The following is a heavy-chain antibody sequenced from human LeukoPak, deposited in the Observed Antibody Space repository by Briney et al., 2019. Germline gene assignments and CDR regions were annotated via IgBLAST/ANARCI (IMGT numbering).Heavy chain of an antibody. CDR1: GFTFSSYG. Sequence: GRSLRLSCAASGFTFSSYGMHWVRQAPGKGLEWVAVISYDGSNKYYADSVKGRFTISRDNSKSTLYLQMNSLRDEDTAVYYCARADIVAVVAAAALDYWGQGTLVTVSS. V-gene: IGHV3-30*03. CDR2: ISYDGSNK. CDR3: ARADIVAVVAAAALDY. J-gene: IGHJ4*02. D-gene: IGHD2-15*01.